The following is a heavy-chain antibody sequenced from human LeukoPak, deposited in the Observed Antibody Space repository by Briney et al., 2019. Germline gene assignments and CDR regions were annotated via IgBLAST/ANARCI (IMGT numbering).Heavy chain of an antibody. CDR2: ISGSGDNT. Sequence: GGSLRLSCAASGFTFRTYAMNWVRQAPGKGLEWVSGISGSGDNTYYADSVKGRFTISRDNSKNTLYLQMNSLRAEDTAVYYCAKGDDILTGYLSYFDYWGQGILVTVSS. V-gene: IGHV3-23*01. CDR3: AKGDDILTGYLSYFDY. J-gene: IGHJ4*02. CDR1: GFTFRTYA. D-gene: IGHD3-9*01.